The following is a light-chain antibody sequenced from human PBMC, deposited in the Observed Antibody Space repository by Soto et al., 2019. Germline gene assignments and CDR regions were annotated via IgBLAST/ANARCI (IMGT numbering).Light chain of an antibody. V-gene: IGKV1-27*01. CDR1: QGISNY. CDR2: GAS. Sequence: DIQMTQSPSSLSASVGDRVTITCRASQGISNYLAWYQQKARKVPQVLIYGASTLQSGVPSRFSGSGSGTDFSLTITNLQPEDAATYYCQMCDSAHALSFGGGTKVEIK. CDR3: QMCDSAHALS. J-gene: IGKJ4*01.